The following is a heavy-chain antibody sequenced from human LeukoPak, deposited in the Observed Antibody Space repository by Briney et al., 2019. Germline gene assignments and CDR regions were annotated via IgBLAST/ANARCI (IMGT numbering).Heavy chain of an antibody. Sequence: GGSLRLSCAASGFTFSNAWMSWVRQAPGKGLEWVGRIKSKTDGWTTDYAAPVKGRFTISRDDSKNTLYLQMNSLKTEDTAVYYCTTSITMVRGVGFDYWGQGTLVTVSS. CDR2: IKSKTDGWTT. V-gene: IGHV3-15*01. CDR3: TTSITMVRGVGFDY. J-gene: IGHJ4*02. CDR1: GFTFSNAW. D-gene: IGHD3-10*01.